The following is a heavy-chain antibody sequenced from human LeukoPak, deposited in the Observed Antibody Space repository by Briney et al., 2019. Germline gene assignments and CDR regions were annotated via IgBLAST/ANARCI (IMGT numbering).Heavy chain of an antibody. CDR2: ISGSGGSK. Sequence: GGSLRLSCAASGFTFSSYAMSWVRQAPGKGLEWVSAISGSGGSKYYADSVKGRFTISRDNSKNTPYLQMNRLRAEDPAVYYCAKVIAVFYYFDYWGQGTLVTVSS. J-gene: IGHJ4*02. V-gene: IGHV3-23*01. D-gene: IGHD6-19*01. CDR1: GFTFSSYA. CDR3: AKVIAVFYYFDY.